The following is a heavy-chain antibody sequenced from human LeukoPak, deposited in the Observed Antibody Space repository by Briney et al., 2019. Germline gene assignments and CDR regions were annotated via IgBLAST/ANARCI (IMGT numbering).Heavy chain of an antibody. D-gene: IGHD3-16*01. V-gene: IGHV4-59*01. J-gene: IGHJ4*02. CDR2: IYYSGST. CDR3: ARGGVLGGIFVWDY. CDR1: GGSISRYY. Sequence: SETLSLTCTVSGGSISRYYWSWIRQPPGKGLEWIGYIYYSGSTNYNPSLKSRVTISVDTSKNQFSLKLSSVTAADTAVYYCARGGVLGGIFVWDYWGQGTLVTVSS.